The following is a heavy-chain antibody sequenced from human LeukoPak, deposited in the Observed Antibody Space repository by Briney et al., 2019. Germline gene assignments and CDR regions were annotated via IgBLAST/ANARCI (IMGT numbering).Heavy chain of an antibody. CDR3: AIGTYCGGDCHDAFDI. Sequence: ASVKVSCTTSGYTFIDYYVHWVRQAPGQGLEWMGWINPNSGGTNYAQKFQGRVTMTRDTSISTAYMELSRLRSEDTAVYYCAIGTYCGGDCHDAFDIWGQGTMVTVSS. CDR1: GYTFIDYY. D-gene: IGHD2-21*02. CDR2: INPNSGGT. J-gene: IGHJ3*02. V-gene: IGHV1-2*02.